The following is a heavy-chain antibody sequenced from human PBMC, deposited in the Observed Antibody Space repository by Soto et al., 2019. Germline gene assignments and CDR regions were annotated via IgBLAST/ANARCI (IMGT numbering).Heavy chain of an antibody. V-gene: IGHV3-30*02. D-gene: IGHD3-22*01. J-gene: IGHJ4*02. CDR2: IWYDGSNK. CDR3: AKTQAPHYYDSSGYSPLIY. CDR1: GFTFSSYG. Sequence: PGGSLRLSCAASGFTFSSYGMHWVRQAPGKGLEWVAVIWYDGSNKYYADSVKGRFTISRDNSKNTLYLQMNSLRAEDTAVYYCAKTQAPHYYDSSGYSPLIYWGQGTLVTVSS.